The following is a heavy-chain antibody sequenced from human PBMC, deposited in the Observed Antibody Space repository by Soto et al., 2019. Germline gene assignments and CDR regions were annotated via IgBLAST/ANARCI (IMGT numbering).Heavy chain of an antibody. Sequence: SETLSLTCTVFGAAVSSGGYYWNSIRQPLGKPLEWIGNIYDSGATSYKPALKSRVTMSVETSKNQFSLELTSVTAADTAVYYCASRVVATFRYYYYGMDVWGQGTTVS. CDR3: ASRVVATFRYYYYGMDV. J-gene: IGHJ6*02. CDR1: GAAVSSGGYY. CDR2: IYDSGAT. V-gene: IGHV4-30-4*01. D-gene: IGHD2-15*01.